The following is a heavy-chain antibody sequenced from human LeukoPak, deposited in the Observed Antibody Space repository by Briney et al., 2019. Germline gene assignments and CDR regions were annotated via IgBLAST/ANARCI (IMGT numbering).Heavy chain of an antibody. J-gene: IGHJ4*02. Sequence: SETLSLTCTVSGVSISSSSYFWGWIRQPPGKGLEWIGSIFYSGSTYYNPSLKSRFTISVDTSKNQYSLNLSSVTAADTAVYYCARPLTTMAHNPLGYWGQGTLVTVSS. D-gene: IGHD5-18*01. CDR3: ARPLTTMAHNPLGY. CDR1: GVSISSSSYF. V-gene: IGHV4-39*07. CDR2: IFYSGST.